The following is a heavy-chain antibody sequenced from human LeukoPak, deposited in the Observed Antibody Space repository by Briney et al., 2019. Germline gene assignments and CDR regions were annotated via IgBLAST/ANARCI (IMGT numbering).Heavy chain of an antibody. CDR1: GGSFSGYY. V-gene: IGHV4-34*01. Sequence: PSETLPLTCAVYGGSFSGYYWSWIRQPPGKGLEWIGEINHSGSTNYNPSLKSRVTISVDTSKNQFSLKLSSVTAADTAVYYCARDVGYCSGGSSCSAGWFDPWGQGTLVTVSS. D-gene: IGHD2-15*01. CDR3: ARDVGYCSGGSSCSAGWFDP. J-gene: IGHJ5*02. CDR2: INHSGST.